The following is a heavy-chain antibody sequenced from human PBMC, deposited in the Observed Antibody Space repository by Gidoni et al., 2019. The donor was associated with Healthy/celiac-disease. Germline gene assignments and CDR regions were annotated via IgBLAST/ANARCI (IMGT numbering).Heavy chain of an antibody. CDR3: ARDCSGGSCYSDAFDI. J-gene: IGHJ3*02. D-gene: IGHD2-15*01. V-gene: IGHV3-48*01. Sequence: EVQLVESGGGLVQPGGSLRLSCAASGFTFSSYSMNWVRQSPGKGLEWVSYISSSSNTIYYADSVKGRFTISRDNAKNSLYLQMNSLRAEDTAVYYCARDCSGGSCYSDAFDIWGQGTMVTVSS. CDR2: ISSSSNTI. CDR1: GFTFSSYS.